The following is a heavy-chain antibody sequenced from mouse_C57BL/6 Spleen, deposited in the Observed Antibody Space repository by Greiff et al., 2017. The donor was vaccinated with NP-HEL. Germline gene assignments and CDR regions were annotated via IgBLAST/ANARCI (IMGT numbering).Heavy chain of an antibody. CDR2: INPGSGGT. J-gene: IGHJ4*01. V-gene: IGHV1-54*01. D-gene: IGHD2-1*01. CDR1: GYAFTNYL. Sequence: QVQLKQSGAELVRPGTSVKVSCKASGYAFTNYLIEWVKQRPGQGLEWIGVINPGSGGTNYNEKFKGKATLTADKSSSTAYMQLSSLTSEDSAVYYCAIPSLPYAMDYWGQGTSVTVSS. CDR3: AIPSLPYAMDY.